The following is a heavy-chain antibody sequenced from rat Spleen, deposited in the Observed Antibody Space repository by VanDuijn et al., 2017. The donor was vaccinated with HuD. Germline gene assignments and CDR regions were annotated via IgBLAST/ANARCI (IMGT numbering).Heavy chain of an antibody. Sequence: EVQLVESGGGLVQPGRSMKLSCAASGFTFSNYYMAWVRQAPTKGLEWVASISTGGGNTYYRDSVKGRFTISRDNAKSTLYLQMDSLRSEDTATYYCARHDTIAARDYFDYWGQGVMVTVSS. D-gene: IGHD1-2*01. CDR1: GFTFSNYY. CDR3: ARHDTIAARDYFDY. CDR2: ISTGGGNT. V-gene: IGHV5-25*01. J-gene: IGHJ2*01.